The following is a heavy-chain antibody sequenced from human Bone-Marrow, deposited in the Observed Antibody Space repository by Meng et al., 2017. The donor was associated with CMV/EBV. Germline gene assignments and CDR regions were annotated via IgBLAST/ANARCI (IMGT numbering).Heavy chain of an antibody. J-gene: IGHJ6*02. CDR3: AKGVGLRLNGIDV. CDR1: GFTFDDYA. CDR2: ISWNSGSI. Sequence: GGSLRLSCAASGFTFDDYAMHWVRQAPGKGLEWVSGISWNSGSIGYADSVKGRFTISRDNAKNSLYLQMNSLRAEDMALYYCAKGVGLRLNGIDVWGQGTTVTVSS. D-gene: IGHD5-12*01. V-gene: IGHV3-9*03.